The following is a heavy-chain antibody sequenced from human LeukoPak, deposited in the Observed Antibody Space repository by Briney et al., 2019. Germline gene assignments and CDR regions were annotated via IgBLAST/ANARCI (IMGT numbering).Heavy chain of an antibody. V-gene: IGHV3-30*18. J-gene: IGHJ4*02. CDR1: GFTFSSHG. Sequence: GGSLRLSCAASGFTFSSHGMNWVRQAPGKGLEWLSFMTYDGNHKYYADSVKGRFTISRDNSKNTLYLQMNSLRAEDTAVYYCAKELTGWFFDYWGQGTLVTVSS. D-gene: IGHD6-19*01. CDR2: MTYDGNHK. CDR3: AKELTGWFFDY.